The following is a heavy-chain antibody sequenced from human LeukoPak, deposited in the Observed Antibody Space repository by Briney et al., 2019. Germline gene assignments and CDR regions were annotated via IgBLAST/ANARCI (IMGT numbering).Heavy chain of an antibody. CDR1: GFTFSDYY. V-gene: IGHV3-11*01. CDR2: ISSSGSTI. J-gene: IGHJ5*02. CDR3: ARDKTHRYCSGGSCYEADWFDP. Sequence: GGSLRLSCAASGFTFSDYYMSWIRQAPGKGLEWVSYISSSGSTIYYADSVKGRFTISRDNAKNSLYLQMNCLRAEDTAVYYCARDKTHRYCSGGSCYEADWFDPWGQGTLVTVSS. D-gene: IGHD2-15*01.